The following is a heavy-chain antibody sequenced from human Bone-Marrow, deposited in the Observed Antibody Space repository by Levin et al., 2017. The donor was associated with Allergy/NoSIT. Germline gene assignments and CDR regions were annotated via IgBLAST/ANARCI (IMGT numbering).Heavy chain of an antibody. V-gene: IGHV4-59*08. CDR1: GASMRSYY. Sequence: RSQTLSLTCSVSGASMRSYYWSWIRQPPGKGLEWIGFSYQDGSTNYNPSLNSRVTISQDTSKNQFSLRLTSVTAADTAMYYCARGGMLIEPIDYWGPGTLVTVSS. CDR2: SYQDGST. J-gene: IGHJ4*02. CDR3: ARGGMLIEPIDY. D-gene: IGHD3-16*01.